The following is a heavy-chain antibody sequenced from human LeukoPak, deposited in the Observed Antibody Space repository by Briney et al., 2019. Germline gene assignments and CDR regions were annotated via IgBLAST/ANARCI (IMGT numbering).Heavy chain of an antibody. Sequence: ASVKVSCKASGYTFTSYDINWVRQATGQGLEWMGWMNPNSGNTGYAQKFQGRVTMTRDTSISTAYMELSRLRSEDTAVYYCARSLAVARSNYYYYYMDVWGKGTTVTISS. CDR2: MNPNSGNT. J-gene: IGHJ6*03. D-gene: IGHD6-19*01. V-gene: IGHV1-8*01. CDR1: GYTFTSYD. CDR3: ARSLAVARSNYYYYYMDV.